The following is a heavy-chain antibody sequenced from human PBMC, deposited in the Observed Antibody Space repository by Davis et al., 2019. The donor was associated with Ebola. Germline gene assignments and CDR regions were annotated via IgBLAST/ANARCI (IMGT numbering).Heavy chain of an antibody. CDR2: IWYDGSNK. D-gene: IGHD5-12*01. CDR3: AKDLGGGYDHSYYKYYGMDV. Sequence: GGSLRLSCAASGFTFSSYGMHWVRQAPGKGLEWVAVIWYDGSNKYYADSVKGRFTISRDNSKNTLNLQMNSLRDEDTAVYYCAKDLGGGYDHSYYKYYGMDVWGKGTTVTVSS. J-gene: IGHJ6*04. CDR1: GFTFSSYG. V-gene: IGHV3-30*02.